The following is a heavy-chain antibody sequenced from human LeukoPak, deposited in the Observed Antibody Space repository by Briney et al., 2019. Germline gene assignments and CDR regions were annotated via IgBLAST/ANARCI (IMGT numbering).Heavy chain of an antibody. CDR1: GFTFSLYS. J-gene: IGHJ4*02. V-gene: IGHV3-48*01. CDR2: ITSGSSTI. D-gene: IGHD3-16*01. Sequence: GGSLRLSCAASGFTFSLYSMNWVRQAPGKGLEWVSYITSGSSTIYYADSVKGRFTISRDNAKNSLFLQMNSLRAEDTAVYYCAKDGGGDYWGQGTLVTVSS. CDR3: AKDGGGDY.